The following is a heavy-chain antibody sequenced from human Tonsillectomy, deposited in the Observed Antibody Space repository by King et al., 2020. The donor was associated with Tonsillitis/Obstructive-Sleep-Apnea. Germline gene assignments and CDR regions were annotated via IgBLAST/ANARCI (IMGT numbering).Heavy chain of an antibody. CDR2: INPSGGST. D-gene: IGHD3-22*01. CDR1: GYTFTSHY. Sequence: QLVQSGAEVRKPGASVKVSCRASGYTFTSHYMHWVRQAPGQGLEWIGIINPSGGSTGYAQKFQGRVTMTRDTSTTTVYMELSSLSSEDTAVYYCARDLSGGSYDSSGHFDYWGQGTMVTASS. V-gene: IGHV1-46*01. CDR3: ARDLSGGSYDSSGHFDY. J-gene: IGHJ4*02.